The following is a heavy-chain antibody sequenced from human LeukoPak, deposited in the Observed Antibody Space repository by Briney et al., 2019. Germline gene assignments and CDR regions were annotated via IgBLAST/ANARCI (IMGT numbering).Heavy chain of an antibody. CDR3: ARHDGARGYSYAH. CDR1: GGSISSSSYY. Sequence: SETLSLTCTVSGGSISSSSYYWGWIRQPPGKGLEWIGGIYYSGSTYYNPSLKSRVTISVDTSKNQFSLKLSSVTAADTAVYYCARHDGARGYSYAHWGQGTLVTVSS. CDR2: IYYSGST. D-gene: IGHD5-18*01. J-gene: IGHJ4*02. V-gene: IGHV4-39*01.